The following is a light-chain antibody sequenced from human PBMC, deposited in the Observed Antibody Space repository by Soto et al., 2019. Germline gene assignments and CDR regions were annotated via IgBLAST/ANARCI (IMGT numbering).Light chain of an antibody. CDR3: SSYTSIRTYV. CDR1: SSDVGSYNR. CDR2: EVS. V-gene: IGLV2-18*02. J-gene: IGLJ1*01. Sequence: QSALTQPPSVSGSPGQSVTISCTGTSSDVGSYNRVSWYQQPPGTAPKLMIYEVSNRPSGVPDRFSGSKSGNTASLTISGLQAEDEADYYCSSYTSIRTYVFGTVTKVTVL.